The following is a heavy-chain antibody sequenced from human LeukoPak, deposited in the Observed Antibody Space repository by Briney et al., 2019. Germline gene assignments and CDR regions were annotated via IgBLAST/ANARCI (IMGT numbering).Heavy chain of an antibody. CDR3: AKNYGTSRPFYDY. V-gene: IGHV3-23*01. CDR2: ISGEGIYT. D-gene: IGHD4-17*01. CDR1: GFTFSNYA. Sequence: GGSLRLSCAASGFTFSNYAMTWVRQAPGKGLQWVSAISGEGIYTYYIDSVKGRFTTSRDNSSNTLFLQMNSLRADDTAVYYCAKNYGTSRPFYDYWGQGIVVTVSS. J-gene: IGHJ4*02.